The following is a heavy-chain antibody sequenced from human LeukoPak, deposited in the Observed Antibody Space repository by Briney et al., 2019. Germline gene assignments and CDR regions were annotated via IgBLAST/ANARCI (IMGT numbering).Heavy chain of an antibody. D-gene: IGHD3-10*01. CDR2: ISNSGNTI. Sequence: GGSLRLSCAASGFTFSSYEMNWVLQAPGKGLEWVSYISNSGNTIYYADSVKGRFTISRDNAKNSLYLQMNSLRAEDTAVYYCARRSRGTGSWYYFDYWGQGTLVTVSS. CDR3: ARRSRGTGSWYYFDY. V-gene: IGHV3-48*03. J-gene: IGHJ4*02. CDR1: GFTFSSYE.